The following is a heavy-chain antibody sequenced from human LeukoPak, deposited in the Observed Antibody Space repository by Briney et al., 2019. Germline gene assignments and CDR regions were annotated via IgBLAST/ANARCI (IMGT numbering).Heavy chain of an antibody. D-gene: IGHD3-9*01. V-gene: IGHV3-48*03. CDR1: GFTFSSYE. J-gene: IGHJ6*03. CDR2: IRSSGSTI. CDR3: ARERELTYYDILTGYRVGGYYMDV. Sequence: GGSLRLSCAASGFTFSSYEMIWVRQAPGKGLEWVSYIRSSGSTIYYADSVKGRFTISRDNAKNSLYLQMNSLRAEDTAVYYCARERELTYYDILTGYRVGGYYMDVWGKGTTVTISS.